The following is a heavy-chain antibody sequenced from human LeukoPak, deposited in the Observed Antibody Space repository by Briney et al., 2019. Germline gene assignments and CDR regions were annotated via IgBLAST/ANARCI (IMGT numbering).Heavy chain of an antibody. J-gene: IGHJ3*02. V-gene: IGHV4-4*02. CDR3: ARSHSSSYDAFDI. D-gene: IGHD6-13*01. Sequence: PSETLSLTCAVSGGSISSSNWWSWVRQPPGKGLEWIGEIYHGGSTNYNPSLKSRVTISVDKSKNQFSLKLNSVTAADTAVYYRARSHSSSYDAFDIWGQGTVVTVSS. CDR1: GGSISSSNW. CDR2: IYHGGST.